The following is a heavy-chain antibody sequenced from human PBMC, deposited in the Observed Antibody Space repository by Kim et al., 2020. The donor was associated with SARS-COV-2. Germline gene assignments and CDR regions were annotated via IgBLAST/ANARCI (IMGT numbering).Heavy chain of an antibody. CDR3: ASRNPNY. CDR2: HSGST. V-gene: IGHV4-34*01. Sequence: HSGSTNDNPSLKSRVTISVDTSKNQFSLKLSSVTAADTAVYYCASRNPNYWGQGTLVTVSS. J-gene: IGHJ4*02.